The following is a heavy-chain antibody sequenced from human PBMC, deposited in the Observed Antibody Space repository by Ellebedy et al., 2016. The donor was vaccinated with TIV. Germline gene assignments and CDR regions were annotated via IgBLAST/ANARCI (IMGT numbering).Heavy chain of an antibody. CDR2: IKQDGSEK. D-gene: IGHD3-16*02. CDR1: GFTFSSYW. J-gene: IGHJ4*02. Sequence: PGGSLRLSCAASGFTFSSYWMSWVRQAPGKGLEWVANIKQDGSEKYYVDSVKGRFTISRDNAKNSLYLQMNSLRAEDTAVYYCARWGHDMNTFGGVIAYLDYWGQGTLVTVSS. CDR3: ARWGHDMNTFGGVIAYLDY. V-gene: IGHV3-7*01.